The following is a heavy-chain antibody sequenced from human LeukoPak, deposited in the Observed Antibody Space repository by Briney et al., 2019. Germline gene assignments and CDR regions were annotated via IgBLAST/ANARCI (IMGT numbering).Heavy chain of an antibody. CDR2: INPNNGAT. J-gene: IGHJ5*02. V-gene: IGHV1-2*02. D-gene: IGHD2-21*01. Sequence: ASVKVSCKASGYTFTGYYIHWERHAPGQGLEWMGRINPNNGATNYAQKFQGRVTVTRDTSISIVYMELRRLRSDDTAVYYCVRDLKYQLLLGWFDPWGQGSLVTVSS. CDR1: GYTFTGYY. CDR3: VRDLKYQLLLGWFDP.